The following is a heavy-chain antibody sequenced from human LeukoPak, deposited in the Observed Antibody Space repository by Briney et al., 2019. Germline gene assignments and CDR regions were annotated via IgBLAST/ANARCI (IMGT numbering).Heavy chain of an antibody. CDR2: IRYDGSNK. CDR1: EFTFSSYG. J-gene: IGHJ5*02. D-gene: IGHD3-10*01. Sequence: PGGSLRLSCAASEFTFSSYGMHWVRQAPGKGLEWVAFIRYDGSNKYYADSVKGRFTVSRDNSKNTLSLQMNSLRAADTAVYYCAKDGEYYGSGSVGWFDPGGQGTLVSVSS. CDR3: AKDGEYYGSGSVGWFDP. V-gene: IGHV3-30*02.